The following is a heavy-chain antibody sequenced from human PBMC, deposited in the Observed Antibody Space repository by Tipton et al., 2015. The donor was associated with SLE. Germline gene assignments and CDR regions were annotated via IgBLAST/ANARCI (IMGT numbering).Heavy chain of an antibody. Sequence: SLRLSCAASGFAVSDNYMSWVRQAPGEGLEWISVFYSGGTIKYADSGKARFTISRDYSDNTLSLQMNYLRVEGTAVYYCARGRRDGYSHDAFDIWGQGPVGVDSS. J-gene: IGHJ3*02. CDR2: FYSGGTI. V-gene: IGHV3-66*01. CDR3: ARGRRDGYSHDAFDI. CDR1: GFAVSDNY. D-gene: IGHD5-24*01.